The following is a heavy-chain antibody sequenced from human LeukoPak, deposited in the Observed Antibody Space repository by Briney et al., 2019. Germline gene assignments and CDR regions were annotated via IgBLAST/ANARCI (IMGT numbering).Heavy chain of an antibody. J-gene: IGHJ4*02. V-gene: IGHV3-7*01. D-gene: IGHD6-6*01. CDR2: IKQDGTEK. CDR3: ARARIAARPELDY. CDR1: GFTFNDYG. Sequence: PGGSLRLSCAAFGFTFNDYGMHWVRQAPGRGLEWVANIKQDGTEKNYVDSVKGRFTISRDNAKNSLYLQMNSLRAEDTAVYYCARARIAARPELDYWGQGTLVTVSS.